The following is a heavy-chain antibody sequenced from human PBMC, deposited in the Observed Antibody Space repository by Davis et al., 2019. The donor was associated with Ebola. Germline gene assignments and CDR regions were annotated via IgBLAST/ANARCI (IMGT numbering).Heavy chain of an antibody. CDR3: ATLSYCSSSSCHNYYGMDV. CDR1: GGSITRGGYY. Sequence: SETLSLTCTVSGGSITRGGYYWNWIRQHPGKGLEWIGYMYNSGSTYYNPSLKSRVTISGDTSKNQFSLKLSSVTAADTAVYYCATLSYCSSSSCHNYYGMDVWGQGTTVTVSS. CDR2: MYNSGST. V-gene: IGHV4-31*03. J-gene: IGHJ6*02. D-gene: IGHD2-2*01.